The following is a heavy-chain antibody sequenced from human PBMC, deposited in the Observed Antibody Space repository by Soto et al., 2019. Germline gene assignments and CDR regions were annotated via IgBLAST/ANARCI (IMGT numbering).Heavy chain of an antibody. D-gene: IGHD1-1*01. J-gene: IGHJ4*02. CDR1: GYTFTSYF. CDR3: ARDAGTSTFDF. Sequence: QVQLVQSGAEVKKPGASVKVSCKASGYTFTSYFLHWVRQAPGQGLEWMAIINPSGGAPTYAQRFQGRVTMTSDTSTSTVYMEVSSLRSEDTAVYYCARDAGTSTFDFWGQGTLVTVSS. V-gene: IGHV1-46*01. CDR2: INPSGGAP.